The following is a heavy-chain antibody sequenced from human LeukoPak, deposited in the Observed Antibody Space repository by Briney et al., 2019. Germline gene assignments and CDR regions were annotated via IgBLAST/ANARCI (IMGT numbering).Heavy chain of an antibody. Sequence: SETLSLTCAVYGGSFSGYYWSWIRQPPGKGLEWIWEINHSGSTNYNPSLKSRVTISVDTSKNQFSLKLSSVTAADTAVYYCARGGVVVPAATAMDVWGKGTTVTVSS. D-gene: IGHD2-2*01. CDR3: ARGGVVVPAATAMDV. J-gene: IGHJ6*04. V-gene: IGHV4-34*01. CDR1: GGSFSGYY. CDR2: INHSGST.